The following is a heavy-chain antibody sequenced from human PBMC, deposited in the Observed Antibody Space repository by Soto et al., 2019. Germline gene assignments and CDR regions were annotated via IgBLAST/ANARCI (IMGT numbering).Heavy chain of an antibody. V-gene: IGHV3-48*01. J-gene: IGHJ6*02. CDR3: AKDYSARDPFCSGGGCYSGMDV. Sequence: PGGSLRLSCAASGFTFGTSHMNWVRQAPGKGLEWVSSISSSSFTLYYADSVKGRFSISRDNAKNSLYLQMSSLRPEDTAVYYCAKDYSARDPFCSGGGCYSGMDVWGQGTTVTVSS. CDR2: ISSSSFTL. D-gene: IGHD2-15*01. CDR1: GFTFGTSH.